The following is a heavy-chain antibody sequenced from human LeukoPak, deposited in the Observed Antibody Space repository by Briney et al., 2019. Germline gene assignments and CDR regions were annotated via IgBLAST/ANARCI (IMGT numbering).Heavy chain of an antibody. D-gene: IGHD2/OR15-2a*01. V-gene: IGHV3-48*02. CDR1: GFTFSSYS. CDR3: ARDTPLYADSPDAFDI. CDR2: ISSSSSTV. Sequence: GGSLRLSCAASGFTFSSYSMNWVRQAPGKGLEWVSYISSSSSTVYYADSVKGRFTTSRDNAKNSLYLQMNSLRDEDTAVYYCARDTPLYADSPDAFDIWGQGTMVTVSS. J-gene: IGHJ3*02.